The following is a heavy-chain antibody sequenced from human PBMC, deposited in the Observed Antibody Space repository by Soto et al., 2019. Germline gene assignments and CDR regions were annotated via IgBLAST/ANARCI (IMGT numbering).Heavy chain of an antibody. V-gene: IGHV4-61*01. Sequence: SETLSLTCTVSGGSVSSGSYYWSWIRQPPGKGLEWIGYIYYSGSTNYNPSLKSRVTISVDTSKNQFSLKLSSVTAADTAGYYCARSGSDYDYVWGSYRPRYYFDYWGQGTLVTVSS. CDR3: ARSGSDYDYVWGSYRPRYYFDY. CDR1: GGSVSSGSYY. CDR2: IYYSGST. J-gene: IGHJ4*02. D-gene: IGHD3-16*02.